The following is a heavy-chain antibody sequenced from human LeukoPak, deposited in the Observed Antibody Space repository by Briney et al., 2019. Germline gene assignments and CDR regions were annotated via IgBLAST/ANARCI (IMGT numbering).Heavy chain of an antibody. D-gene: IGHD1-26*01. CDR1: GFTVSSNY. J-gene: IGHJ4*02. CDR2: IYSGGTT. V-gene: IGHV3-66*01. CDR3: ARDQRGTYYSHFDY. Sequence: GGSLRLSCAASGFTVSSNYMSWVRQTPGKGLEWVSVIYSGGTTHYADSVKGRFTISRDNSENTLYLQMNSLRAEDTAVYYCARDQRGTYYSHFDYWGQGTLVTVSS.